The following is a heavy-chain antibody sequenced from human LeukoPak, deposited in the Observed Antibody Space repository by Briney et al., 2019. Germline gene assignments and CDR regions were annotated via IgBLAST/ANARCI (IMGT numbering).Heavy chain of an antibody. CDR2: INPSGGST. CDR1: GYTFTSYY. D-gene: IGHD2-21*02. CDR3: AGGDIVVVTAIPYAFDI. V-gene: IGHV1-46*01. Sequence: ASVKVSCKASGYTFTSYYMHWVRQAPGQGLEWMGIINPSGGSTSYAQKFQGRVTMTRDTSTSTVYMELSSLRSEDTAVYYCAGGDIVVVTAIPYAFDIWGQGTMVTVSS. J-gene: IGHJ3*02.